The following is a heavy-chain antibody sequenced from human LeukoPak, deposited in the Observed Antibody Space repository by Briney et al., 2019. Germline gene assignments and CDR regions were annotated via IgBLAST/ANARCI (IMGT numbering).Heavy chain of an antibody. V-gene: IGHV3-7*01. CDR2: IKQDGSDK. D-gene: IGHD5-18*01. CDR3: GRGAYIYGSFYYYGMDV. CDR1: GFTFSTYW. Sequence: GGSLRPSCAASGFTFSTYWMTWVRQAPGKGLEWVANIKQDGSDKYYVDSVEGRFTISRDNSKNSVYLQMSSLRAEDTAVYYCGRGAYIYGSFYYYGMDVWGQGTTVTVSS. J-gene: IGHJ6*02.